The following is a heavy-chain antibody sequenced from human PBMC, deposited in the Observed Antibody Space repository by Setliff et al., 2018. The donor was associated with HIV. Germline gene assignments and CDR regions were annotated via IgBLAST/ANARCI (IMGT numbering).Heavy chain of an antibody. D-gene: IGHD3-3*01. J-gene: IGHJ4*02. CDR1: GGPISTNDYY. Sequence: LSLTCTVSGGPISTNDYYWGFIRQSPGKGLEWIASVHYGGSIFYNPSLKSRVTLSVGTSKRQFFLNLSSATTADTAMYYCVRPSFGIGGGSMFDYWGQGTLVTVSS. CDR3: VRPSFGIGGGSMFDY. V-gene: IGHV4-39*01. CDR2: VHYGGSI.